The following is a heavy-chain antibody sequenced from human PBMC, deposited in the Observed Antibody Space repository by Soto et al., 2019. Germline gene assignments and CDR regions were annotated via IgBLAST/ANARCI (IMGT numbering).Heavy chain of an antibody. CDR2: IYPGDSDT. J-gene: IGHJ6*02. Sequence: GESLKISCKTSGYSFISYWVAWVRQMPGKGLEWMGIIYPGDSDTRYSPSFQGQVTISADKSISTAYLQWSSLKASDTAMYYCASTIFGVANYYYYGMDVWGQGTTVTVSS. CDR3: ASTIFGVANYYYYGMDV. V-gene: IGHV5-51*01. D-gene: IGHD3-3*01. CDR1: GYSFISYW.